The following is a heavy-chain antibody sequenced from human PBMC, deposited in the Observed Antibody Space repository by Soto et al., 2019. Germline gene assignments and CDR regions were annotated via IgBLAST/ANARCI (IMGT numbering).Heavy chain of an antibody. CDR1: GGSLSSYY. CDR3: VRVWGGAIDI. CDR2: IYYSGST. D-gene: IGHD3-10*01. J-gene: IGHJ3*02. V-gene: IGHV4-59*01. Sequence: QVQLQESGPGLVKPSETLSLTCTGSGGSLSSYYWSWIRQPPGKGLEWIGYIYYSGSTNYNPSLMSRVTISVDTSKNQFSLKLSSVTAADTAVYYCVRVWGGAIDIWGPGTMGTVSS.